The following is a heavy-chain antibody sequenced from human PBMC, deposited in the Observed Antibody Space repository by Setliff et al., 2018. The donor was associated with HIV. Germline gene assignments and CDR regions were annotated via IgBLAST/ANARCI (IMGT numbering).Heavy chain of an antibody. D-gene: IGHD2-21*02. CDR1: GGSISSGGYY. V-gene: IGHV4-31*03. CDR3: ARAPGVTPFDH. CDR2: VYYNGDT. J-gene: IGHJ4*02. Sequence: SETLSLTCTVSGGSISSGGYYWSWIRQHPEKGLEWIGYVYYNGDTYYNPSLKSRVTLSVDTSKNQFSLNLSSVTAADMAVYYCARAPGVTPFDHWGPGTLVTVSS.